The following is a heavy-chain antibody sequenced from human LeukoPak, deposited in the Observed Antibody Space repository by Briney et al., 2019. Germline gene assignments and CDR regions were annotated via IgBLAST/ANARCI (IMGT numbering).Heavy chain of an antibody. V-gene: IGHV1-18*01. CDR1: GYTFTSYG. Sequence: ASVKVSCKASGYTFTSYGISWVRQAPGQGLEWMGWISAYNGNTNYAQKLQGRVTITRDTSATTAYMELSSLRSEDTAVYYCSRDPLSGYHDYWGQGTLVTVSS. CDR3: SRDPLSGYHDY. J-gene: IGHJ4*02. D-gene: IGHD3-22*01. CDR2: ISAYNGNT.